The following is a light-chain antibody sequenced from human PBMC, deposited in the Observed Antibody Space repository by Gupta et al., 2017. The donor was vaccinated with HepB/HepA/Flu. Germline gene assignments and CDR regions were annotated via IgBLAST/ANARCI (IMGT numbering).Light chain of an antibody. V-gene: IGLV2-14*01. CDR1: SSDVGGYKY. J-gene: IGLJ3*02. CDR3: SAYTTSSTRV. Sequence: QSALTQPASVSGSPGQSITLSCTGTSSDVGGYKYVSWYQQHPGKAPKLMIYDVNNRPSGVSNRFSGSKSGNTASLTISGLQTDDEADYYCSAYTTSSTRVFGGGTKLTVL. CDR2: DVN.